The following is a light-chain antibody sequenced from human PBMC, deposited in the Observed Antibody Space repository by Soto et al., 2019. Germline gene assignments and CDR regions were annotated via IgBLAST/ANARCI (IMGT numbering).Light chain of an antibody. CDR3: CSYAGRDTLYV. Sequence: QSAVTQPRSVSGAPGQSVTISCTGTSTDVGGYNDVSWYQQHPGKVPKLMLYEASKRPSGVPDRFSGSKSGNTASLNISGPQAEDEADCYCCSYAGRDTLYVFGSGTKVTVL. CDR1: STDVGGYND. V-gene: IGLV2-11*02. CDR2: EAS. J-gene: IGLJ1*01.